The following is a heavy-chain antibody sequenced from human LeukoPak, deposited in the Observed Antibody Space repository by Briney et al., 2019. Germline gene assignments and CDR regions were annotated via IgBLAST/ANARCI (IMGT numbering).Heavy chain of an antibody. J-gene: IGHJ1*01. V-gene: IGHV1-69*13. Sequence: GASVKVSCKASGGTFSSYAISWVRQAPGQGLEWMGGIIPIFGTANYAQKFQGRVTITADESTSTAYMELSSLRSEDTAVYYCAKDDSSGYYPSAEYFQHWGQGTLVTVSS. CDR3: AKDDSSGYYPSAEYFQH. CDR2: IIPIFGTA. CDR1: GGTFSSYA. D-gene: IGHD3-22*01.